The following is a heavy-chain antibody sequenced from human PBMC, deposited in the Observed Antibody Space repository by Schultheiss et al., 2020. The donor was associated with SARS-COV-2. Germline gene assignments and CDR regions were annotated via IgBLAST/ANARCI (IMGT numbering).Heavy chain of an antibody. Sequence: GESLKISCAASGFTFSSYSMNWVRQAPGKGLEWVSSISSSSSYIYYADSVKGRFTISRDNAKNSLYLQMNSLRAEDTAVYYCARDQVPVVAATPGYWGQGTLVTVSS. J-gene: IGHJ4*02. CDR2: ISSSSSYI. D-gene: IGHD2-15*01. V-gene: IGHV3-21*04. CDR1: GFTFSSYS. CDR3: ARDQVPVVAATPGY.